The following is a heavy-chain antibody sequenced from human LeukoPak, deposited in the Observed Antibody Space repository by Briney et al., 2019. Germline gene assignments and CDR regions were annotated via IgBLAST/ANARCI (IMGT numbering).Heavy chain of an antibody. CDR2: INHSGST. V-gene: IGHV4-34*01. CDR1: GGYFSGYY. Sequence: SETLSLTCAVYGGYFSGYYWSWIRQPPGKGLEWIGEINHSGSTNYNPSLKSRVTISVDTSKNQFSLKLSSVTAADTAVYYCARWRPRGGYYYYGMDVWGQGTTVTVSS. J-gene: IGHJ6*02. CDR3: ARWRPRGGYYYYGMDV. D-gene: IGHD4-23*01.